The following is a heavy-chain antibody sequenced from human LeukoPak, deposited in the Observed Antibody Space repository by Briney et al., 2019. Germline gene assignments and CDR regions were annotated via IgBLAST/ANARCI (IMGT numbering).Heavy chain of an antibody. J-gene: IGHJ4*02. D-gene: IGHD6-19*01. CDR3: ARQRRSSGWPNDY. CDR1: GYSFTSYW. V-gene: IGHV5-51*01. CDR2: IYPDDSDT. Sequence: GESLKISCKGSGYSFTSYWIAWVRQMPGKGLEWMGIIYPDDSDTRYSPSFQGQVTITADKSISTAYLQWSSLKAPDNAVYYCARQRRSSGWPNDYWGQGTLVTVSS.